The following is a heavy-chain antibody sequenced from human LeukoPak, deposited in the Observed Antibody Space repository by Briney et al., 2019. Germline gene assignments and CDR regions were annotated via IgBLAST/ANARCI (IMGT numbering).Heavy chain of an antibody. Sequence: GGSLRLSCAASGFTFSNYAMHWVRQAPGKGLEWVAVIWSDGSKQYYADSLKGRFTISRDNSKNTLYLQMNSLRAEDTAVYFCARGLYSSTTYYFDYWGQGTLVTVSS. CDR3: ARGLYSSTTYYFDY. D-gene: IGHD6-13*01. V-gene: IGHV3-33*01. CDR1: GFTFSNYA. CDR2: IWSDGSKQ. J-gene: IGHJ4*02.